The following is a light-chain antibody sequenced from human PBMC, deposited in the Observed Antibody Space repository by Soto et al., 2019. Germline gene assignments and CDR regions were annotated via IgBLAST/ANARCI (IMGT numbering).Light chain of an antibody. CDR2: EAS. Sequence: DIQMTQSPSTLSASVGERVTLTCRASQSINSWLAWYQQKPGKAPKLLIYEASNMASGVPSRFGGSGSGTEFTLTISSLQPDDVATYYCQQYYSYSWTFGQGTKVDI. J-gene: IGKJ1*01. CDR1: QSINSW. CDR3: QQYYSYSWT. V-gene: IGKV1-5*01.